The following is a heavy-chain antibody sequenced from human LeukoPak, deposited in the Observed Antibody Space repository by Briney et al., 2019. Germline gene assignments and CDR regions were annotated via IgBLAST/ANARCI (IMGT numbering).Heavy chain of an antibody. CDR3: ARGGWNGLYPYYFDY. CDR1: GYTFTNYG. D-gene: IGHD1-1*01. V-gene: IGHV1-18*01. CDR2: ISAYNGNT. J-gene: IGHJ4*02. Sequence: GASVKVSCKASGYTFTNYGISWVRQAPGQGLEWMGWISAYNGNTNYAQKLQGRVTMTTDTSTSTAYMELRSLRSDDTAVYYCARGGWNGLYPYYFDYWGQGTLVTVSS.